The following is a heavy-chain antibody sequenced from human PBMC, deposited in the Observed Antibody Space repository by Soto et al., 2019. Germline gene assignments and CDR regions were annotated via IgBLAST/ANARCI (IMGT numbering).Heavy chain of an antibody. J-gene: IGHJ4*02. CDR2: ISGSGDST. D-gene: IGHD6-13*01. CDR1: GFTFSSYA. CDR3: ARRGPGTYFDY. Sequence: EVPLLDSGGGLVQPGGSLRLSCAASGFTFSSYAMNWVRQAPGKGLEWVSVISGSGDSTYYADSVKGRFTISRDNSKNTLYLQMNSLRTEGTAGYYWARRGPGTYFDYWGQGTLVTVSS. V-gene: IGHV3-23*01.